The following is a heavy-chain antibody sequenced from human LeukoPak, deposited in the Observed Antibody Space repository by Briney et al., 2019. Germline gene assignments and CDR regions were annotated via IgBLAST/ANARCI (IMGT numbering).Heavy chain of an antibody. CDR1: GFTVSSNS. Sequence: GSLRLSCTVSGFTVSSNSMSWIRQPPGKGLEWIGSIYYSGSTYYNPSLKSRVTISVDTSKNQFSLKLSSVTAADTAVYYCARDTAFYDYVWGSYRYRDAFDIWGQGTMVTVSS. J-gene: IGHJ3*02. V-gene: IGHV4-39*07. CDR2: IYYSGST. CDR3: ARDTAFYDYVWGSYRYRDAFDI. D-gene: IGHD3-16*02.